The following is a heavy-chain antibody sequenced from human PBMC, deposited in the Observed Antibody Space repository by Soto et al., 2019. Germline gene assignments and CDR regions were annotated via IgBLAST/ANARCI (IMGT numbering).Heavy chain of an antibody. V-gene: IGHV4-61*01. Sequence: SETLSLTCTVSGGSVSSGSYYWSWIRQPPGKGLEWIGYIYYSGSTNYNPSLKSRVTISVDTSKNQFSLKLSSVTAADTAVYYCARDGGAGQRALHWGQGTLVTVSA. CDR2: IYYSGST. J-gene: IGHJ1*01. D-gene: IGHD3-16*01. CDR1: GGSVSSGSYY. CDR3: ARDGGAGQRALH.